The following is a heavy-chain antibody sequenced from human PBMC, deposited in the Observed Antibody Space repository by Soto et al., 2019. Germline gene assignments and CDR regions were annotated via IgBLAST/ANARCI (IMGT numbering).Heavy chain of an antibody. V-gene: IGHV1-8*01. CDR1: GYTFTSYD. Sequence: ASVKVSSNASGYTFTSYDINWVRQAHGHELEWMGWMNPNSGNTGYAQRFQGRVTMTRNTSISTAYMELSSLRSEDTAVYYCASTRGQRRTRVIYYYYMDVWGKGTAVTVTS. CDR2: MNPNSGNT. D-gene: IGHD6-25*01. J-gene: IGHJ6*03. CDR3: ASTRGQRRTRVIYYYYMDV.